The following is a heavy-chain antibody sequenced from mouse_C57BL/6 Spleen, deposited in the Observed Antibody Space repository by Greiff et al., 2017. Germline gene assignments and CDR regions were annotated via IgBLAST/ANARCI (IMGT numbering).Heavy chain of an antibody. J-gene: IGHJ3*01. D-gene: IGHD2-4*01. CDR3: ARSGDYDYAWFAY. CDR1: GYTFTNYW. V-gene: IGHV1-63*01. CDR2: IYPGGGYT. Sequence: VQLQQSGAELVRPGTSVKMSCKASGYTFTNYWIGWAKQRPGHGLEWIGDIYPGGGYTNYNEKFKGKATLTADKSSSTAYMQFSSLTSEDSAIYYCARSGDYDYAWFAYWGQGTLVTVSA.